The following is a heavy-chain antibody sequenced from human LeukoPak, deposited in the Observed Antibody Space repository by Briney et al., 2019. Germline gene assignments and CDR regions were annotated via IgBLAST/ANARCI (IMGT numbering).Heavy chain of an antibody. CDR3: AKGQIVATILWAIDN. J-gene: IGHJ4*02. CDR1: GFTFSSYA. Sequence: SGGSLRLSCAASGFTFSSYAMSWVRQAPGKGLEWVSAISGSGGSIYYADSVKGRFTISRDNSKNTLYLQMNSLRAEDTAVSYWAKGQIVATILWAIDNGGQGPLATVS. V-gene: IGHV3-23*01. CDR2: ISGSGGSI. D-gene: IGHD5-12*01.